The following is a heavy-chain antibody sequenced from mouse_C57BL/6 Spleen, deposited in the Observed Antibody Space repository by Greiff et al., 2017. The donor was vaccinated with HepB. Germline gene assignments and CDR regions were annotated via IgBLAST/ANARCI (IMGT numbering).Heavy chain of an antibody. CDR3: ASYYYGSSLYYFDY. J-gene: IGHJ2*01. V-gene: IGHV1-82*01. D-gene: IGHD1-1*01. CDR2: IYPGDGDT. CDR1: GYAFSSSW. Sequence: VQLQQSGPELVKPGASVKISCKASGYAFSSSWMNWVKQRPGKGLEWIGRIYPGDGDTNYNGKFKGKATLTADKSSSTAYMQLSSLTSEDSAVYFCASYYYGSSLYYFDYWGQGTTLTVSS.